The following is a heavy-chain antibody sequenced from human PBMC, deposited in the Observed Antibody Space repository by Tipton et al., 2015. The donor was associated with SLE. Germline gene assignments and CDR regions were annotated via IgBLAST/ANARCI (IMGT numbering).Heavy chain of an antibody. D-gene: IGHD2-8*02. CDR1: GGSIGSHY. V-gene: IGHV4-59*11. J-gene: IGHJ3*02. Sequence: TLSLTCTVSGGSIGSHYGSWIRQSPGKGLEWIGYISYSGGNYNPSLKSRVTISMDISENQFSLRLSSVTAADTAVYYCAHTTPKGWCSDITCYSFDIWGQGTVVTVSS. CDR3: AHTTPKGWCSDITCYSFDI. CDR2: ISYSGG.